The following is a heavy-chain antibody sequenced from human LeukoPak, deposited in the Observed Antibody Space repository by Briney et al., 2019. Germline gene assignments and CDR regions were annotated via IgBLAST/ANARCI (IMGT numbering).Heavy chain of an antibody. CDR2: LSGSGYNT. D-gene: IGHD2-2*01. CDR3: AKDPYGTRYFDY. V-gene: IGHV3-23*01. CDR1: GFTFSSHA. J-gene: IGHJ4*02. Sequence: GGSLRLSCAASGFTFSSHALSWVRQAPGKGLEWVSSLSGSGYNTYYADPVKGRFTISRDNSKNTVYLQMNSLRAEDTAVYYCAKDPYGTRYFDYWGRGTLVTVSS.